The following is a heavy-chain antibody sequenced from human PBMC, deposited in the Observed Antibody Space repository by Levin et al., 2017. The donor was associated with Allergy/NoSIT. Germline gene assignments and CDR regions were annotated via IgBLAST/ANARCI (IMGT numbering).Heavy chain of an antibody. CDR3: ARRYYDILTGYYYFDY. D-gene: IGHD3-9*01. CDR2: IYPGDSDT. CDR1: GYSFTSYW. J-gene: IGHJ4*02. V-gene: IGHV5-51*01. Sequence: GESLKISCKGSGYSFTSYWIGWVRQMPGKGLEWMGIIYPGDSDTRYSPSFQGQVTISADKSISTAYLQWSSPKASDTAMYYCARRYYDILTGYYYFDYWGQGTLVTVSS.